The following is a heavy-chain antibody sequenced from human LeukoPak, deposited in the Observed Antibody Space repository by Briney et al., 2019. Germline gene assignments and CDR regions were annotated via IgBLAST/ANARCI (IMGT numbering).Heavy chain of an antibody. CDR2: INPNSGGT. D-gene: IGHD4-23*01. V-gene: IGHV1-2*02. CDR1: GYTFTGYF. CDR3: AISDYGGKSPPLDY. Sequence: AASVTVSCKASGYTFTGYFIHWVRQAPGQGLEWMGWINPNSGGTNYAQKFQGRVTMTRDTSISTAYMELSRLRSDDTAVYYCAISDYGGKSPPLDYWGQGTLVTVSS. J-gene: IGHJ4*02.